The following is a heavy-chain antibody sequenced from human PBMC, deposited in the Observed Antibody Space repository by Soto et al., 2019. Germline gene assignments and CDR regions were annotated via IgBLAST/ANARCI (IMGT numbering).Heavy chain of an antibody. J-gene: IGHJ6*02. V-gene: IGHV3-48*03. Sequence: EVQLVESGGGLVQPGGSLRLSCAASGFTFSSYEMNWVRQAPGKGLEWGSYISSSGSTIYYADSVKGRFTISRDNAKNSLYLQRNSRRAEATVFYYGARTYYYGMDVWGQGTTVTVSS. CDR2: ISSSGSTI. CDR3: ARTYYYGMDV. CDR1: GFTFSSYE.